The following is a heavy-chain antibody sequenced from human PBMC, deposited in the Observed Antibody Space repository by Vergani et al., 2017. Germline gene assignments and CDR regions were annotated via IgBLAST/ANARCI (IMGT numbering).Heavy chain of an antibody. V-gene: IGHV3-30*03. D-gene: IGHD4-17*01. CDR2: ISYDGSNK. J-gene: IGHJ3*02. CDR1: GFTFSSYG. Sequence: QVQLVESGGGVVQPGRSLRLSCAASGFTFSSYGMHWVRQAPGKGLEWVAVISYDGSNKYYADSVKGRFTISRDNSKNTLYLQMNSLRAEDTAVYYCAREGWAVTGDAFDIWGQGTMVTVSS. CDR3: AREGWAVTGDAFDI.